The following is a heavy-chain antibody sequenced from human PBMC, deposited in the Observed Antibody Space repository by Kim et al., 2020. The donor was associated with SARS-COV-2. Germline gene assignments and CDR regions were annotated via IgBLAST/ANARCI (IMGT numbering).Heavy chain of an antibody. D-gene: IGHD5-18*01. CDR1: GFTFSNYA. Sequence: GGSLRLSCTASGFTFSNYAMHWFRQAPGKGLEWVSSIRGGGGNTNYADSVKGRFTISTDNSKNTLYLQMNSLTGDDTAVYYCAKYLYSYGSDAFDIWGLGTLVTVSS. CDR3: AKYLYSYGSDAFDI. CDR2: IRGGGGNT. J-gene: IGHJ3*02. V-gene: IGHV3-23*01.